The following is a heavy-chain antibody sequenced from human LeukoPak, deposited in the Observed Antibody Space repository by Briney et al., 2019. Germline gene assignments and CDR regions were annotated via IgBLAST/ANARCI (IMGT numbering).Heavy chain of an antibody. D-gene: IGHD3-3*01. V-gene: IGHV3-23*01. J-gene: IGHJ4*02. Sequence: GGSLRLSCAASGFTFSSYAMSWVRQAPGKGLEWVSAISNSGDSTFYADSVKGRFTISRDNSQNTLYLQMNSLRAEDTAVYYCARDHSEYDFWSGYANFDYWGQGTLVTVSS. CDR1: GFTFSSYA. CDR3: ARDHSEYDFWSGYANFDY. CDR2: ISNSGDST.